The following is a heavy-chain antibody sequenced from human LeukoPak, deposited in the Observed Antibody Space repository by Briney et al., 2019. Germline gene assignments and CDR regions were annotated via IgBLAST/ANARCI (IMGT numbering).Heavy chain of an antibody. V-gene: IGHV3-74*01. CDR3: VRGNDYGGPHY. J-gene: IGHJ4*02. CDR1: GFTFSSYW. D-gene: IGHD4-23*01. Sequence: PGGSLRLSCAVSGFTFSSYWMHWVRQAPGKGLVWVSRIDRDGSRINYADSVKGRFTISRDNGKNTLFLQMNSLRAEDAAVYYCVRGNDYGGPHYWGQGTLVTASS. CDR2: IDRDGSRI.